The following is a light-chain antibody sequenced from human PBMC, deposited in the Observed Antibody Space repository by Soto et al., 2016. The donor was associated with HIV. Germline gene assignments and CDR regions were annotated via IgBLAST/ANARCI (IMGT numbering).Light chain of an antibody. J-gene: IGLJ3*02. V-gene: IGLV3-27*01. Sequence: SYELTQPSSVSVSPGQTAKITCSGDILEKYARWFQQKPGQAPLMVIYKDNKRPSGIPERFSGSTSGTTVTLTISGAQVEDEAAYYCYSAADKNWVFGGGTKLTVL. CDR1: ILEKY. CDR2: KDN. CDR3: YSAADKNWV.